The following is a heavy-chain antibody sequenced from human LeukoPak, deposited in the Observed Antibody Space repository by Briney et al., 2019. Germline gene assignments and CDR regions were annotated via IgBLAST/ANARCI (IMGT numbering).Heavy chain of an antibody. V-gene: IGHV3-23*01. CDR2: ISAGGGSA. Sequence: GGSLRLSCAASGFTFSSYSMNWVRQAPGKGLEWVSVISAGGGSAYYADSVKGRFTISRDNSKNTLFLQMNSLRAEDTAVYYCAKRVAPPYYFDYWGQGTLVTVSS. J-gene: IGHJ4*02. CDR3: AKRVAPPYYFDY. CDR1: GFTFSSYS. D-gene: IGHD2-15*01.